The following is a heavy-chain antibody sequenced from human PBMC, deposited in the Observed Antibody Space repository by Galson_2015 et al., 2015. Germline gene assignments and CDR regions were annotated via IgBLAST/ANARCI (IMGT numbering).Heavy chain of an antibody. J-gene: IGHJ6*03. CDR1: GFSVSINY. D-gene: IGHD3-3*01. Sequence: SLRLSCAASGFSVSINYMSWARQAPGKGLEWVSSIHSGGGTDYADSVKGRFTISRDKSKNTLYLQMNSLRAEDTAVYYCAREGPRVTIFAVAHMDVWGKGTTVTVSS. CDR3: AREGPRVTIFAVAHMDV. V-gene: IGHV3-53*01. CDR2: IHSGGGT.